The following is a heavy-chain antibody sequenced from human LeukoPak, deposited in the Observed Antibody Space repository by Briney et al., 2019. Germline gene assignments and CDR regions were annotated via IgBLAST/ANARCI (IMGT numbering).Heavy chain of an antibody. Sequence: SETLSLTCTVSGGSISSYYWSWIRQPPGKGLEWIGYIYYSGSTNYNPSLKSRVTISVDTSKNQFSLKLSSVTAADTAVYYCARHGSGNDAFDIWGQGTMVTVSS. CDR1: GGSISSYY. V-gene: IGHV4-59*08. J-gene: IGHJ3*02. CDR2: IYYSGST. D-gene: IGHD1-14*01. CDR3: ARHGSGNDAFDI.